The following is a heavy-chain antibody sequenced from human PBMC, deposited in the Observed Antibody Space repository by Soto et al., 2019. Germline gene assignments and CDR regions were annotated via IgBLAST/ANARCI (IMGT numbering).Heavy chain of an antibody. J-gene: IGHJ6*02. CDR1: GYTFTSYA. D-gene: IGHD2-21*01. CDR2: INAGNGNT. Sequence: ASVKFSCKASGYTFTSYAMHWVRQAPGQRLEWMEWINAGNGNTKYSQKFQGRVTITRDTSASTAYMELSSLRSEDTAVYYCSLFRFHYYYGMDVWGQGTTVTVSS. CDR3: SLFRFHYYYGMDV. V-gene: IGHV1-3*01.